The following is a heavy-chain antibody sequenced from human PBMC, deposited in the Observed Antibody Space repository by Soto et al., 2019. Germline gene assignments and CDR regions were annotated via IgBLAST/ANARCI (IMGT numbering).Heavy chain of an antibody. V-gene: IGHV1-46*01. CDR1: GYSFSRFY. CDR2: INPSSGST. D-gene: IGHD2-8*01. CDR3: ARCGVDADRQCEGFDP. J-gene: IGHJ5*02. Sequence: QVQLVQSGAEVMKPGASVNISCKASGYSFSRFYIHWVRQAPGQGLEWMGMINPSSGSTTYAQKFRGRLSMTRDTSTSTLYMKLNSLTSEDTAVFYCARCGVDADRQCEGFDPWGQGTLVTVSS.